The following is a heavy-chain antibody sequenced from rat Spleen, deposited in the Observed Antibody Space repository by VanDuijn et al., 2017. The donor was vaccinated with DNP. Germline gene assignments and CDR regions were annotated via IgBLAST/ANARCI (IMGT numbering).Heavy chain of an antibody. V-gene: IGHV5-25*01. CDR3: ARDQRLQWDYFDY. CDR1: GFTFSDHN. D-gene: IGHD1-1*01. J-gene: IGHJ2*01. Sequence: EVQLVESGGGLVQSGRSLKLSCAASGFTFSDHNMAWIRQVPGKGLEWFASITSSGSDTYYPDSVKGRFTISRDNARNTLYLQMDSLRSEDTATYYCARDQRLQWDYFDYWGQGVMVTVSS. CDR2: ITSSGSDT.